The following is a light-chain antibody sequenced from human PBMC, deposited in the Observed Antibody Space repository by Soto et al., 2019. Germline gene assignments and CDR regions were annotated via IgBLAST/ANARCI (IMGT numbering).Light chain of an antibody. V-gene: IGKV3-11*01. Sequence: EIVLTQSPATLSLSPGERATLSCRASQSVASYLAWYQQKPGQAPSLFIYGASNRATGIPARFSGSGSGTDFTLTISGLEPEDFAVYYCQQRSDWPITFGQGTRLEIK. J-gene: IGKJ5*01. CDR1: QSVASY. CDR3: QQRSDWPIT. CDR2: GAS.